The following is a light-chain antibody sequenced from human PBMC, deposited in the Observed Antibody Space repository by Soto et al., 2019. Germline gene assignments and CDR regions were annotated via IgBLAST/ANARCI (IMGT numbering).Light chain of an antibody. CDR2: GAS. CDR1: QSVSSN. V-gene: IGKV3D-15*01. J-gene: IGKJ1*01. CDR3: QQYHSSPRT. Sequence: EIVMTQSPATLSVSPGXRATLSCRASQSVSSNLAWYQQKPGQAPRLLIYGASTRATGIPDRFSGSGSGTDFTLTISRLEPEDFAVYYCQQYHSSPRTFGQGTKVDIK.